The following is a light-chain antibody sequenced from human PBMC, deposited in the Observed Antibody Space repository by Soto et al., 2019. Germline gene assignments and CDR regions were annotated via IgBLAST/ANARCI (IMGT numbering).Light chain of an antibody. V-gene: IGLV9-49*01. CDR2: VGTGGIVG. CDR3: GADHGSGSNFFVV. J-gene: IGLJ2*01. CDR1: SGYSNYK. Sequence: QLVLTQPPSASASLGASVTLTCTLSSGYSNYKVDWYQQRPGKGPRFVMRVGTGGIVGSKGDGIPDRFSVLGSGLNRYLTIKNIQEEDESDYHCGADHGSGSNFFVVFGGGTKVTVL.